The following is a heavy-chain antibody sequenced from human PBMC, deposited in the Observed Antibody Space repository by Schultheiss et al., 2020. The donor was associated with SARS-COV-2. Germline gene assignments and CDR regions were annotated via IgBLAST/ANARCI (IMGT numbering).Heavy chain of an antibody. Sequence: GESLKISCAASGFTFSSYAMSWVRQAPGKGLEWVSGINWNGGSTGYADSVKGRFTISRDNSKNTLYLQMNSLRAEDTAVYYCARGWYGALYYGMDVWGQGTTVTVSS. CDR3: ARGWYGALYYGMDV. CDR1: GFTFSSYA. D-gene: IGHD1-14*01. J-gene: IGHJ6*02. CDR2: INWNGGST. V-gene: IGHV3-20*04.